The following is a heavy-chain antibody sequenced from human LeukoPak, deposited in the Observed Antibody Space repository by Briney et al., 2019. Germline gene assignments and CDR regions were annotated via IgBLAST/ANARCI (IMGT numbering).Heavy chain of an antibody. Sequence: ASVKVSCKASGGTFNRYAISWVRQAPGQGLEWMGIINPSGGSTSYAQKFQGRVTMTRDTSTSTVYMELSSLRSEDTAVYYCARDLDDYGAAFDYWGQGTLVTVSS. CDR3: ARDLDDYGAAFDY. J-gene: IGHJ4*02. D-gene: IGHD4-17*01. CDR2: INPSGGST. V-gene: IGHV1-46*02. CDR1: GGTFNRYA.